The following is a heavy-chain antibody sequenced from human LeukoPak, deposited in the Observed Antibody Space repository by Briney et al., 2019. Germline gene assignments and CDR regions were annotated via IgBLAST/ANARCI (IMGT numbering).Heavy chain of an antibody. CDR3: ARSAPSNYFDY. CDR1: GGSFSGYY. Sequence: TSETLSLTCAVYGGSFSGYYWSWIRQPPGKGLEWIGEINHSGSTNYNPSLKSRVTISVDTSKNQFSLKLSSVTAADTAEYSYARSAPSNYFDYWGQGTLVTVSS. CDR2: INHSGST. V-gene: IGHV4-34*01. J-gene: IGHJ4*02.